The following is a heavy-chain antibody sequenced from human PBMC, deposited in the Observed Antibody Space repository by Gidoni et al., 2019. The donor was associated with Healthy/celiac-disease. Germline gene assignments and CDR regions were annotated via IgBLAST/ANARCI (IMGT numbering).Heavy chain of an antibody. CDR2: ISGSGGST. CDR3: AKSPYYYDSSSFDY. D-gene: IGHD3-22*01. V-gene: IGHV3-23*01. CDR1: GFPFSSYA. J-gene: IGHJ4*02. Sequence: EVQLLESGGGLVQPGGSLRLSCAASGFPFSSYAMSWVRQAPGKGVEWVSAISGSGGSTYYADSVKGRFTISRDNSKNTLYLQMNSLRAEDTAVYYCAKSPYYYDSSSFDYWGQGTLVTVSS.